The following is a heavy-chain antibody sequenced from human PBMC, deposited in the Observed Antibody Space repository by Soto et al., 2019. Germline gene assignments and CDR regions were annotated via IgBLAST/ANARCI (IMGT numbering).Heavy chain of an antibody. Sequence: QVQLVESGGGVVQPGRSLRLSCAASGFTFSSYGMHWVRQAPGKGLEWVAVISYDGSKDFYADSVKGRFTISRDNSKTTLYLQMNSLRAEDTAVYYCAKDLRLWSKDYYYYGMDVWGQGTTVTVSS. CDR1: GFTFSSYG. CDR2: ISYDGSKD. V-gene: IGHV3-30*18. D-gene: IGHD5-18*01. J-gene: IGHJ6*02. CDR3: AKDLRLWSKDYYYYGMDV.